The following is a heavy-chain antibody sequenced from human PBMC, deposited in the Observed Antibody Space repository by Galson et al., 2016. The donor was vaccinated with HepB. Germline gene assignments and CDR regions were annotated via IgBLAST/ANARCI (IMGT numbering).Heavy chain of an antibody. Sequence: SLRLSCAASGFTFSSFWMSWVRQAPGKGLEWVANIHPDGAQRYYGDSVKGRFTVSRGNAKNSLYLHMNSLRVDDTALYYCARRMLVGAGFDYWGQGALVTVSS. CDR1: GFTFSSFW. CDR3: ARRMLVGAGFDY. D-gene: IGHD1-26*01. J-gene: IGHJ4*02. CDR2: IHPDGAQR. V-gene: IGHV3-7*04.